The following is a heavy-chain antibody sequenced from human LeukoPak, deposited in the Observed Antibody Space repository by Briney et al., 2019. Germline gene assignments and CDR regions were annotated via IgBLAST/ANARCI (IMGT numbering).Heavy chain of an antibody. CDR3: ARGPLTVTRGFDP. CDR2: IYTSGST. D-gene: IGHD4-17*01. J-gene: IGHJ5*02. Sequence: SETLSLTCTVSGGSISSYYWSWIRQPPGKGLEWIGRIYTSGSTNYNPSLKTRVTMSVDTSKNQFSLKLSSVTAADTAVYYCARGPLTVTRGFDPWGQGTLVTVSS. CDR1: GGSISSYY. V-gene: IGHV4-4*07.